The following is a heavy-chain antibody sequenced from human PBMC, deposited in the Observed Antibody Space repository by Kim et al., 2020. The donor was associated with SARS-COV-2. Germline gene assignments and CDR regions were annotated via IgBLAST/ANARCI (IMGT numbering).Heavy chain of an antibody. CDR2: ISYDGSNK. D-gene: IGHD5-12*01. CDR3: ASQRDSGYDSGPTQYYFDY. CDR1: GFTFRSYG. Sequence: GGSLRLSCAASGFTFRSYGMHWVRQAPGKGLEWVAVISYDGSNKDYADSVKGRFTISRDNSKNTLYLQMNSLRAEDTAVYYCASQRDSGYDSGPTQYYFDYWGQGTLVTVSS. V-gene: IGHV3-30*03. J-gene: IGHJ4*02.